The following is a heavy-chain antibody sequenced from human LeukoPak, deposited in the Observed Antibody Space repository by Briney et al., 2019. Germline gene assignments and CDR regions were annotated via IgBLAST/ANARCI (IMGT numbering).Heavy chain of an antibody. CDR2: INHSGST. Sequence: PSGTLSLTCAVYGGSFSGYYWSWIRQPPGKGLEWIGEINHSGSTNYNPSLKSRVTISVDTSKNQFSLKLSSVTAADTAVYYCARVNNFSFDPWGQGTLVTVSS. CDR3: ARVNNFSFDP. J-gene: IGHJ5*02. D-gene: IGHD1/OR15-1a*01. CDR1: GGSFSGYY. V-gene: IGHV4-34*01.